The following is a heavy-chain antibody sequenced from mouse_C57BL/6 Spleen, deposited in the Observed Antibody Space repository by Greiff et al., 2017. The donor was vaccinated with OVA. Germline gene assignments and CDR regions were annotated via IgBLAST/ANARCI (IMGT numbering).Heavy chain of an antibody. Sequence: DVMLVESGGGLVKPGGSLKLSCAASGFTFSDYGMHWVRQAPEKGLEWVAYISSGSSTIYYADTVKGRFTISRDNAKNTLFLQMTSLRSEDTAMYYCARGITTVAYFDVWGTGTTVTVSS. V-gene: IGHV5-17*01. J-gene: IGHJ1*03. CDR1: GFTFSDYG. D-gene: IGHD1-1*01. CDR3: ARGITTVAYFDV. CDR2: ISSGSSTI.